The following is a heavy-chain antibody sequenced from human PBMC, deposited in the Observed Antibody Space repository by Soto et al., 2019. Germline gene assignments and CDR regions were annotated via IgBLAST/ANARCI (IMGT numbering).Heavy chain of an antibody. V-gene: IGHV3-30*18. CDR1: GFTFSNNA. CDR2: IPYDGSNK. J-gene: IGHJ4*02. D-gene: IGHD3-10*01. Sequence: QVQLVESGGGVVQPGRSLRLSCAASGFTFSNNAMHWVRQPPGKGLEWVAAIPYDGSNKYYADSVKGRFTISRDNSKNTLYLQMTSLRAEDTAMYYCAKRVGGDGWAPGYWGQGTLVTVSS. CDR3: AKRVGGDGWAPGY.